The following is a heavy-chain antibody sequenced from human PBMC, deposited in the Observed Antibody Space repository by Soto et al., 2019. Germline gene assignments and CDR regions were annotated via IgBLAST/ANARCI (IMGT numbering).Heavy chain of an antibody. CDR3: VKNSGWFNT. D-gene: IGHD3-10*01. CDR2: IDCSGGIT. CDR1: GFTFGTTD. V-gene: IGHV3-23*01. J-gene: IGHJ5*02. Sequence: QLLQSGGGLVQPGGSLTLSCAASGFTFGTTDMSWVRQAPGEGLEWVSTIDCSGGITYYSDSVKGRFTISRDNSRHTVYMQTNSLRGDDTALYYCVKNSGWFNTWGQGALVTVSS.